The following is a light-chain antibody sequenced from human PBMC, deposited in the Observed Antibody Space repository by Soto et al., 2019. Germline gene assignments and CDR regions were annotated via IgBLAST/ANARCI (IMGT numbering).Light chain of an antibody. CDR1: SGDVGGYNY. Sequence: QSVLTQPASVSGSPGQSITISCTGTSGDVGGYNYVSWYQQHPDKAPKLMIYEVSNRPSGVSNRFSGSKSGNTASLTISGLQAEDEADYYCSSYTISSTLVFGGGTKVTVL. CDR3: SSYTISSTLV. J-gene: IGLJ2*01. CDR2: EVS. V-gene: IGLV2-14*01.